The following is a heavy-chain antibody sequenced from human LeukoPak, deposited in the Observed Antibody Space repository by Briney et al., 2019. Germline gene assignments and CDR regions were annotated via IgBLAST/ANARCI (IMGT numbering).Heavy chain of an antibody. D-gene: IGHD6-19*01. CDR1: GFTFSDYY. CDR3: ARGSLYSSGWYPGGGFDP. Sequence: PGGSLRLSCAASGFTFSDYYMSWIRQAPGKGLEWVSYISSSGSTIYYADSVKGRFTISRDNAKNSLYLQMNSLRAEDTAVYYCARGSLYSSGWYPGGGFDPWGQGTLVTVSS. V-gene: IGHV3-11*01. CDR2: ISSSGSTI. J-gene: IGHJ5*02.